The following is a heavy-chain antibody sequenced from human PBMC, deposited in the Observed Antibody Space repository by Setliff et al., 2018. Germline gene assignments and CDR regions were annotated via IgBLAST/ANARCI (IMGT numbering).Heavy chain of an antibody. Sequence: LKISCRSSGYSFTTYWIGWVRQMPGKGLEWMGIIYPADSDTRYSPSFQGQVSISVDKSISTAYLQWTSLKASDTAMYYCARRGDGYNYTPYWGQGTLVTVSS. CDR2: IYPADSDT. CDR1: GYSFTTYW. D-gene: IGHD5-12*01. CDR3: ARRGDGYNYTPY. V-gene: IGHV5-51*01. J-gene: IGHJ1*01.